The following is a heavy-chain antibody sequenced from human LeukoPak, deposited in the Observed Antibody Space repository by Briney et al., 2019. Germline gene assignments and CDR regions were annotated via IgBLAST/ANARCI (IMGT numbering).Heavy chain of an antibody. V-gene: IGHV4-34*01. D-gene: IGHD3-22*01. CDR1: GGSFSGYY. CDR3: ARMVPYDSSGYYLDGFDY. Sequence: SETLSLTCAVYGGSFSGYYWSWIRQPPGKGLEWIGEINHSGSTNYNPSLKSRVTISVDTSKNQFSLKLSSVTAADTAVYYCARMVPYDSSGYYLDGFDYWGQGTLATVSS. J-gene: IGHJ4*02. CDR2: INHSGST.